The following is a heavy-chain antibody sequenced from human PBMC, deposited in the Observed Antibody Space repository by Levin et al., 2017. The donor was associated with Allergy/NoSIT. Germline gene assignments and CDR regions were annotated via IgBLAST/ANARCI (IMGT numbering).Heavy chain of an antibody. V-gene: IGHV2-70*01. CDR3: ARLSYNWDQSYYAFDV. D-gene: IGHD1-20*01. J-gene: IGHJ6*02. CDR2: IDWGDDK. CDR1: GFSLTDGGMC. Sequence: TLSLTLTCTFSGFSLTDGGMCVTWLRQPPGKALEWLALIDWGDDKYFNTSLKTRLTISKDTSTNQVVLTMTNVDPVDTATYYCARLSYNWDQSYYAFDVWGQGTTVTVS.